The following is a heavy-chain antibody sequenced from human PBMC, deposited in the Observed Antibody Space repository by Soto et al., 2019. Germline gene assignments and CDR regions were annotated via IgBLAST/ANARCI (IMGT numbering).Heavy chain of an antibody. D-gene: IGHD5-12*01. CDR2: ISGSGGST. CDR3: AKNIEMPTIWAYLDY. J-gene: IGHJ4*02. Sequence: GGSLRLCCAASGFTFSSYAMSWVRQAPGKGLEWVSAISGSGGSTYYADSVKGRFTISRDNSKNTLYLQMNSLRAEDPAVYYWAKNIEMPTIWAYLDYWGQGPLAPVSS. CDR1: GFTFSSYA. V-gene: IGHV3-23*01.